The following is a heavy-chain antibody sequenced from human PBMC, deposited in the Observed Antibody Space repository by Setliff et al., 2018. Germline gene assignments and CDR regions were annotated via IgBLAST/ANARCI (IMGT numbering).Heavy chain of an antibody. J-gene: IGHJ4*02. D-gene: IGHD4-17*01. V-gene: IGHV4-34*01. Sequence: PSETLSLTCAVYGGSFSDSYWSWIRQPPGKGLEWIGDINYLGNTNYNPSLKTRVTISVDTSKNQFSLKLSSVAAADTAVYYCARQIDYGDFLYFDYWGQGTLVTVSS. CDR1: GGSFSDSY. CDR3: ARQIDYGDFLYFDY. CDR2: INYLGNT.